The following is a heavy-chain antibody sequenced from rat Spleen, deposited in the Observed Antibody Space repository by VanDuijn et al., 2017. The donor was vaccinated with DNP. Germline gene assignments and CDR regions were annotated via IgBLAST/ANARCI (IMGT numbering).Heavy chain of an antibody. CDR3: TSYYFDY. CDR1: GYSITSSYR. Sequence: EVQLQESGPGLVKISQSLSLTCSVTGYSITSSYRWNWIRKFPGNKLEWMGLINSAGTTYYNPSLKSRISITRDTSKNQFFLHVNSVTTEDTATYYCTSYYFDYWGQGVMVTVSS. D-gene: IGHD3-7*01. CDR2: INSAGTT. J-gene: IGHJ2*01. V-gene: IGHV3-3*01.